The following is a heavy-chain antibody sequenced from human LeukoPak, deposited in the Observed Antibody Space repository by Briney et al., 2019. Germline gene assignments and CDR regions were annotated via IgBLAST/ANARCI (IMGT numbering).Heavy chain of an antibody. J-gene: IGHJ5*02. CDR3: ARGVTIFGVVNPSRWFDP. D-gene: IGHD3-3*01. CDR2: INPDSGGT. CDR1: GYTFTGYY. V-gene: IGHV1-2*02. Sequence: ASVKVSCKASGYTFTGYYVHWVRQAPGQGLEWMGWINPDSGGTNYTQKFQGRVTMTRDTSISTAYMELSRLRSDDTAVYYCARGVTIFGVVNPSRWFDPWGQGTLVTVSS.